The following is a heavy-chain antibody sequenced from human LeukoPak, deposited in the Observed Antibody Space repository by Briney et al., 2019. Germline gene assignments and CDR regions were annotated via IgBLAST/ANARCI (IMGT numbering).Heavy chain of an antibody. CDR2: ISGSGGST. J-gene: IGHJ4*02. CDR1: GFTFSSYA. CDR3: AKDYAAAGTYFDY. D-gene: IGHD6-13*01. V-gene: IGHV3-23*01. Sequence: GGSLRLSCAASGFTFSSYAMSWVRQAPGKGLEWVSAISGSGGSTYYADSVKGRLTISRDNSKNTLYLQMNSLRAEDTAVYYCAKDYAAAGTYFDYWAREPWSPSLQ.